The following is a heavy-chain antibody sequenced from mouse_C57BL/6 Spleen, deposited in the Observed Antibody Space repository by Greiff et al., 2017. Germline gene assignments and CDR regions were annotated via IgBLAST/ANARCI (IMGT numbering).Heavy chain of an antibody. D-gene: IGHD1-1*01. J-gene: IGHJ2*01. V-gene: IGHV1-47*01. CDR2: FHPYNDDT. CDR3: ATGYGSSYDY. Sequence: QVQLQQSGAGLVKPGPSVKMSCKASGSTFTTYPVEWMRRIHGKSLEWIGNFHPYNDDTKYNEKFKGKATLTVEKSSSTVYLELSRLTSDDSAVYYCATGYGSSYDYWGQGTTLTVSS. CDR1: GSTFTTYP.